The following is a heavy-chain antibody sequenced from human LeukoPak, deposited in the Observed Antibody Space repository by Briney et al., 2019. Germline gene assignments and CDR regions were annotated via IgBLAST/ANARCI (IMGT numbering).Heavy chain of an antibody. CDR2: FSGSGGRT. J-gene: IGHJ4*02. Sequence: GGSLRLSCAASRFTFSTYAMSWVRQAPGKGLEWVSTFSGSGGRTYYADSVKGRFTISRDNSKNTLYLQMNGLRAEDTAVYYCAKVTSSWNYFDYWGQGAPVTVSS. CDR3: AKVTSSWNYFDY. CDR1: RFTFSTYA. D-gene: IGHD6-13*01. V-gene: IGHV3-23*01.